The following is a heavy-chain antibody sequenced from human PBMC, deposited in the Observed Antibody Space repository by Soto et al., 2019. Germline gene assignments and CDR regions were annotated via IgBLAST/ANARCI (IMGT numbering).Heavy chain of an antibody. V-gene: IGHV1-24*01. CDR2: FDPEDGET. Sequence: GASVKVSCKVSGYTLTELSMHWVRQAPGKGLEWMGGFDPEDGETIYAQKFQGRVTMTEDTSTDTAYVELSSLRSEDTAVYYCATCLLLDSSSWYGNYDYWGQGTLVTSPQ. CDR3: ATCLLLDSSSWYGNYDY. J-gene: IGHJ4*02. D-gene: IGHD6-13*01. CDR1: GYTLTELS.